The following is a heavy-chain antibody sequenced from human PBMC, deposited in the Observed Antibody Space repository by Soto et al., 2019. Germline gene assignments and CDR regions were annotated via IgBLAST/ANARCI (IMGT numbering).Heavy chain of an antibody. J-gene: IGHJ6*02. Sequence: EVQLVESGGGLVQPGGSLRLSCSVSEFTFSDHYMDCVRQAPGKGPEWVGRSRNKANGYRTGDAASVKGRFTVSRDDSKNSLYLQMNSMKTEDTAVYYCARVGKDYAMDVWGQGNPVTVSS. CDR2: SRNKANGYRT. CDR1: EFTFSDHY. V-gene: IGHV3-72*01. CDR3: ARVGKDYAMDV.